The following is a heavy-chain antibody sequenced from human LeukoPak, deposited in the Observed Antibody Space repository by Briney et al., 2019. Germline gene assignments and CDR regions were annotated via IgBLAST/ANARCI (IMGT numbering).Heavy chain of an antibody. J-gene: IGHJ4*02. Sequence: SETLSLTCAVYGGSFGGYYWSWIRQPPGKGLEWIGEINHSGSTNYNPSLKSRVTISVDTSKNQFSLKLSSVTAADTAVYYCARARRGYSYGLGNWGQGTLVTVSS. V-gene: IGHV4-34*01. CDR3: ARARRGYSYGLGN. D-gene: IGHD5-18*01. CDR1: GGSFGGYY. CDR2: INHSGST.